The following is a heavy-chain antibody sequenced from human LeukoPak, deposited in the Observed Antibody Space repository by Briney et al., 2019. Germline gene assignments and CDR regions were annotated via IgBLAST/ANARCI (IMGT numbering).Heavy chain of an antibody. Sequence: GGSLRLSCAASGFTFSSYAMHWVRQAPGKGLEWVAVISYDGSNKYYADSVKGRFTISRDNSKNTLYLQMNSLRAEDTAVYYCARVQGHPPNGLDIWGQGTTVTVSS. J-gene: IGHJ3*02. CDR3: ARVQGHPPNGLDI. CDR2: ISYDGSNK. D-gene: IGHD2-8*01. V-gene: IGHV3-30-3*01. CDR1: GFTFSSYA.